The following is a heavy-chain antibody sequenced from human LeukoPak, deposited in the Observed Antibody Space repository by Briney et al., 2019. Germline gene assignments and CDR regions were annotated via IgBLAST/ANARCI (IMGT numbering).Heavy chain of an antibody. D-gene: IGHD3-16*01. CDR1: GFTFSNYT. J-gene: IGHJ5*02. CDR3: AREELGSSLGFDP. CDR2: ISFDGSNK. Sequence: PGGSLRLSCAASGFTFSNYTMHWVRQAPGKGLEWVAVISFDGSNKYYADSVKGRFTISRDNSKNTLYLQMNSLRAEDTAVYYCAREELGSSLGFDPWGQGTLVTVSS. V-gene: IGHV3-30-3*01.